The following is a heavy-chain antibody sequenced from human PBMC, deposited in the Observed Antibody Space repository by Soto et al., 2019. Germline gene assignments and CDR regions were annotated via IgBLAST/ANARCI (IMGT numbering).Heavy chain of an antibody. CDR2: MYYTGNK. D-gene: IGHD6-6*01. J-gene: IGHJ5*02. CDR1: GGSISSSTYY. CDR3: ARRSSSSLGSLFDP. V-gene: IGHV4-39*01. Sequence: TLSITCTVSGGSISSSTYYWDWIRQPPGKGLEWIGAMYYTGNKNYNPSLESRVTMSVDTSKNQFSLKLSSVTPTDTAVYYCARRSSSSLGSLFDPWGRRIQVTVSS.